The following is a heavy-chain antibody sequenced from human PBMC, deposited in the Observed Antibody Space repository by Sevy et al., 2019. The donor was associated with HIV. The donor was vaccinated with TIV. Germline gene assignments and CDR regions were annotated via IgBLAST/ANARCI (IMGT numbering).Heavy chain of an antibody. D-gene: IGHD3-10*01. Sequence: GGSLRLSCAASGFTFSSYAMHWVRQAPGKGLEWVAVISYDGSNKYYEDSVKGRFTISRDNSKNTLYLQMNSLRAEDTAVYYWARDSTMVRAIFDYWGQGTLVTVSS. J-gene: IGHJ4*02. CDR3: ARDSTMVRAIFDY. V-gene: IGHV3-30-3*01. CDR1: GFTFSSYA. CDR2: ISYDGSNK.